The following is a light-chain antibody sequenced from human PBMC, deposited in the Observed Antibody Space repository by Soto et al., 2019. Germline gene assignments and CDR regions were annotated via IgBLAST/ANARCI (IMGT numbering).Light chain of an antibody. CDR1: QDISSY. CDR3: QQYDKLPRLT. V-gene: IGKV1-33*01. Sequence: DIQMTQSPSSLSASVGDRVTITCQASQDISSYLNWYQQKPGKAPKLLIYGASNLETGVPPSFSGSGSETDFTFTISSLQPEDIATYYCQQYDKLPRLTVGGGTKVEI. J-gene: IGKJ4*01. CDR2: GAS.